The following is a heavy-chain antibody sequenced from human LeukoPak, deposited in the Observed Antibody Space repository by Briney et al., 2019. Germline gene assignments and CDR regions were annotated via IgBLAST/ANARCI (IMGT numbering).Heavy chain of an antibody. J-gene: IGHJ4*02. D-gene: IGHD2-2*01. V-gene: IGHV3-21*01. Sequence: GGSLRLSCAASGFTFSGYGMHWVRQAPGKGLEWVSYISTSSSYIHYADSVNGRFTISRDNAKKSLFLQMNSLRAEDTAVYYCARAPLHLAMYHYFDYWGQGTLVTVSS. CDR1: GFTFSGYG. CDR2: ISTSSSYI. CDR3: ARAPLHLAMYHYFDY.